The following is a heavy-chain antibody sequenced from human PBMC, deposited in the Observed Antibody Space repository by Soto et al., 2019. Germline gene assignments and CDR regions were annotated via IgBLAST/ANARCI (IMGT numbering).Heavy chain of an antibody. J-gene: IGHJ6*02. CDR3: ARSAYCGGDCPPYYYGMDV. CDR2: INSDGSST. V-gene: IGHV3-74*01. D-gene: IGHD2-21*02. Sequence: GGSLRLSCAASGFTFSSYWMHWVRQAPGKGLVWVSRINSDGSSTSYADSVKGRFTISRDNAKNTLYLQMNSLRAEDTAVYFRARSAYCGGDCPPYYYGMDVWGQGTTVTVSS. CDR1: GFTFSSYW.